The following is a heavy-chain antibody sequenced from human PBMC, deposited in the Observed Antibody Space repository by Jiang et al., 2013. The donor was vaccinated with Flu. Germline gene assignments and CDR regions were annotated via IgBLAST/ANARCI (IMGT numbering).Heavy chain of an antibody. CDR2: IIPIFGTT. V-gene: IGHV1-69*01. CDR1: GGTFTSYT. Sequence: SGAEVKKPGSSVKVSCKASGGTFTSYTISWVRQAPGQGLEWMGGIIPIFGTTNYAQKFQGRVTITADESTSTAYMELSSLRSEDTAVYYCARERDGSGYYYWFDPWGQGTLVTVSS. D-gene: IGHD3-22*01. CDR3: ARERDGSGYYYWFDP. J-gene: IGHJ5*02.